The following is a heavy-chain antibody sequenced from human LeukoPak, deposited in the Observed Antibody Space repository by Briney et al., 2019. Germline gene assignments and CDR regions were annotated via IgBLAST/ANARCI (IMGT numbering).Heavy chain of an antibody. Sequence: PSETLSLTCSVSDGSINSYYWNWIRRPPGKGLEWIGYIYYNGNTNYSPSLKSRVTMSVDTSKNLFSLKLSSVTAADTAVYYCARGKDFWSGYNYWGQGTLVTVSS. V-gene: IGHV4-59*12. D-gene: IGHD3-3*01. CDR2: IYYNGNT. CDR3: ARGKDFWSGYNY. J-gene: IGHJ4*02. CDR1: DGSINSYY.